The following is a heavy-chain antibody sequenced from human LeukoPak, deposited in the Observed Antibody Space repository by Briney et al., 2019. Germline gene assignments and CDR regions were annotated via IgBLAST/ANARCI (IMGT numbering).Heavy chain of an antibody. J-gene: IGHJ4*02. Sequence: GGSLRLSCAASGFIFSTYWMSWVRQAPGKGPEWVANIKQDGTEKYYVDSVKGRFTISRDNPKNSLYLQMNSLRVEDTAVYYCAKVAKYYYGSETYYFFEHWGQGTPVTASS. CDR3: AKVAKYYYGSETYYFFEH. CDR1: GFIFSTYW. CDR2: IKQDGTEK. D-gene: IGHD3-10*01. V-gene: IGHV3-7*01.